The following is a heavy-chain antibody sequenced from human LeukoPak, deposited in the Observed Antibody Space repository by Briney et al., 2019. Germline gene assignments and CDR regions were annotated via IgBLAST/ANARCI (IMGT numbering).Heavy chain of an antibody. D-gene: IGHD4-23*01. CDR2: ISSDESNK. Sequence: PGRSLRLSCAASGFTFSSYAMHWVRQAPGKGLEWVAVISSDESNKYYVDSVKGRFTVSRDNSKNTLYLQMNSLRAEDTVVYYCAKTKTTVVTSTGDYWGQGTLVTVSS. J-gene: IGHJ4*02. CDR3: AKTKTTVVTSTGDY. V-gene: IGHV3-30*18. CDR1: GFTFSSYA.